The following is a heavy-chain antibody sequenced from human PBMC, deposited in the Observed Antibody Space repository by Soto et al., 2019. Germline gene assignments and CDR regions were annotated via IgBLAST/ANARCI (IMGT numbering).Heavy chain of an antibody. Sequence: GASVKVSCKASGGTFSSYAISWVRQAPGQGLEWMGGIIPIFGTANYAQKFQGRVTITADEATSTAYMELRSLRSEDTAVYYCARSGYHMAPFDYWGQGTLVTVSS. V-gene: IGHV1-69*13. D-gene: IGHD3-22*01. CDR3: ARSGYHMAPFDY. CDR2: IIPIFGTA. J-gene: IGHJ4*02. CDR1: GGTFSSYA.